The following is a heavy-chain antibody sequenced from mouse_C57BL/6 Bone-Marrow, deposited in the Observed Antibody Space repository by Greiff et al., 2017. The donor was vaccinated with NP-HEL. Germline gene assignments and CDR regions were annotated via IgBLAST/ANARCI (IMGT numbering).Heavy chain of an antibody. V-gene: IGHV5-9*01. D-gene: IGHD4-1*01. Sequence: EVQLVESGGGLVKPGGSLKLSCAASGFTFSSYTMSWVRPTPEKRLEWVATISGGGGNTYYPDSVKGRFTISRDNAKNTLYLQMSSLRSEDTALYYCARKRNWAYYFDYWGQGTTLTVSS. CDR3: ARKRNWAYYFDY. CDR2: ISGGGGNT. CDR1: GFTFSSYT. J-gene: IGHJ2*01.